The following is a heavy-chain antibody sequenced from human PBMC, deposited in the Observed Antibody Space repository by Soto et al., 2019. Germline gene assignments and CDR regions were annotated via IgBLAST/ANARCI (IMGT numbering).Heavy chain of an antibody. CDR3: ARDTPAADY. CDR1: GYTFPSYY. J-gene: IGHJ4*02. V-gene: IGHV1-18*01. CDR2: ISAYNGNT. Sequence: QVQLVQSGAEVKKPGASVKVSCKASGYTFPSYYISWVRQAPGQGLEWMGWISAYNGNTNYAQKLQGRVTRTTATSPSTAYMELRTLRSDDTAVYSCARDTPAADYWGQGTLVTVSS.